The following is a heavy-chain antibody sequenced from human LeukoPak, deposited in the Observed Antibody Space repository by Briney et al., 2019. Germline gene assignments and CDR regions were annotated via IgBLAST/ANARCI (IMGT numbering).Heavy chain of an antibody. CDR1: GGSIRSYY. D-gene: IGHD5-12*01. J-gene: IGHJ4*02. V-gene: IGHV4-39*01. Sequence: PSETLSLTCTVSGGSIRSYYLGWIRQTPGKGLEWIGTIYYSGSTYYSPSLKSRVTISVDTSKSRFSLKLSSVTAADTAVYYCRLQLNYDYWGQGTLVTVSS. CDR3: RLQLNYDY. CDR2: IYYSGST.